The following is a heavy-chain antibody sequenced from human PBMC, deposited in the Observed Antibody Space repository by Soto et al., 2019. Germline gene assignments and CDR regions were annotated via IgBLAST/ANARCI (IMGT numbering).Heavy chain of an antibody. V-gene: IGHV4-31*03. Sequence: SETLSLTCTVSGGSISSGGYYRSWIRQHPGKGLEWIGYIYYSGSTYYNPSLKSRVTISVDTSKNQFSLKLSSVTAADTAVYYCARAPYYDFWSGTPDYGMDVWGQGTTVTVSS. CDR2: IYYSGST. CDR1: GGSISSGGYY. CDR3: ARAPYYDFWSGTPDYGMDV. D-gene: IGHD3-3*01. J-gene: IGHJ6*02.